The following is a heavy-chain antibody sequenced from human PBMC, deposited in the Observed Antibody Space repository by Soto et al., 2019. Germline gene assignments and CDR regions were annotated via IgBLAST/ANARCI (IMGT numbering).Heavy chain of an antibody. V-gene: IGHV3-23*01. CDR3: AKDANYSKMAGDALDI. Sequence: EVQLLESGGGLVQPGGTLRLSCAASGFAFSRYAMNWVRQAPGKGLEWVSSISGGGTSRYSADSVNGRFTISRDNAKNRLYLQTNGLRVEDPAIYHCAKDANYSKMAGDALDIWGQGTLGIVSS. CDR2: ISGGGTSR. CDR1: GFAFSRYA. D-gene: IGHD2-2*01. J-gene: IGHJ3*02.